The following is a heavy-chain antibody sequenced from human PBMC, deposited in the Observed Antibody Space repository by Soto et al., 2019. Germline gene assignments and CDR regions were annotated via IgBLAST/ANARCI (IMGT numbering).Heavy chain of an antibody. J-gene: IGHJ4*02. CDR2: INPSGGST. CDR3: ARDGTYGAIKIGPYY. Sequence: AASVKVSCKASGYTFTSYYMHWVRQAPGQGLEWMGIINPSGGSTSYAQKFQGRVTMTRDTSTSTVYMELSSLRSEDTAVYYCARDGTYGAIKIGPYYWGQGTLVTVSS. V-gene: IGHV1-46*01. CDR1: GYTFTSYY. D-gene: IGHD4-17*01.